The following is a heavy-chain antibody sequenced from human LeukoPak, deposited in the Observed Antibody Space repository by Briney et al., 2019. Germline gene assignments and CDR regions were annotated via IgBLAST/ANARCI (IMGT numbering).Heavy chain of an antibody. D-gene: IGHD2-8*01. V-gene: IGHV4-39*02. CDR1: GGSISSRSYY. Sequence: PSETLSLTCNVSGGSISSRSYYWSWPRQPPGKGLEWIATIYHSGSTYYNASLKSRVTISVDTSKSHFSLKLSSVTAADTAMYYCARYTGVNGYYFDYWGQGTLVTVSS. J-gene: IGHJ4*02. CDR2: IYHSGST. CDR3: ARYTGVNGYYFDY.